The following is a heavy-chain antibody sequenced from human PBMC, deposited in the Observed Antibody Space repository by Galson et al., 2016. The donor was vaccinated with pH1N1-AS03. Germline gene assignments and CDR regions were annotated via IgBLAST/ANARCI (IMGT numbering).Heavy chain of an antibody. CDR2: INPNSGDT. D-gene: IGHD6-13*01. CDR3: ARVLFGIARGKSSAFCL. V-gene: IGHV1-2*02. CDR1: GYTFTGNY. J-gene: IGHJ3*01. Sequence: SVKVSCKASGYTFTGNYLHWVRQAPGQGLEWVGWINPNSGDTSYAQKFQGRVTMTRDTSISAAFLELSRLRSDDTAVFYCARVLFGIARGKSSAFCLWGQGTMVTVSS.